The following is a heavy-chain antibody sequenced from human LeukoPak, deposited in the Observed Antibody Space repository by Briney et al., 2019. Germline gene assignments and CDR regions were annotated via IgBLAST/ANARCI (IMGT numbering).Heavy chain of an antibody. Sequence: GGSLRLSCAASGFTFKSCGMSWVRQAPGKGLEGVSALSDRGCSTFYADSVKGRLTISRDNSKNTLYVQINRLRAKDTAVYYCAKGLDTAMVSYYFDYWGQGTLVTVSS. CDR2: LSDRGCST. V-gene: IGHV3-23*01. CDR1: GFTFKSCG. D-gene: IGHD5-18*01. J-gene: IGHJ4*02. CDR3: AKGLDTAMVSYYFDY.